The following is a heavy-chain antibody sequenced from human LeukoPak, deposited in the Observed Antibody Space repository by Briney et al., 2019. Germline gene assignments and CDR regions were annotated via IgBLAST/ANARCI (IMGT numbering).Heavy chain of an antibody. V-gene: IGHV1-2*02. CDR3: ARANSVSYGSGSYYSDY. D-gene: IGHD3-10*01. CDR2: INPNSGGT. CDR1: GYTFTGYY. Sequence: ASVKVSCKASGYTFTGYYMHWARQAPGQGLEWMGWINPNSGGTNYAQKFQGRVTMTRDTSISTAYMELSRLRSDDTAVYYCARANSVSYGSGSYYSDYWGQGTLVTVSS. J-gene: IGHJ4*02.